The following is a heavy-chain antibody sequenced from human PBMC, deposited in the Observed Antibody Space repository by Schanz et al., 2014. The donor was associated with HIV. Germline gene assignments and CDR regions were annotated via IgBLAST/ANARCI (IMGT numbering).Heavy chain of an antibody. CDR1: GFVFSLAW. Sequence: VHLEESGGGLVEPGGSLRLSCEGTGFVFSLAWMSWVRQVPGKGLEWVGRIKSERDDGTTDYAPPVKGRFIISRYDSRDMLFLQMNNLRSDDTAVYYCVTLKLRGVIGMNVWGQGTTVTVSS. CDR2: IKSERDDGTT. J-gene: IGHJ6*02. CDR3: VTLKLRGVIGMNV. D-gene: IGHD3-10*01. V-gene: IGHV3-15*01.